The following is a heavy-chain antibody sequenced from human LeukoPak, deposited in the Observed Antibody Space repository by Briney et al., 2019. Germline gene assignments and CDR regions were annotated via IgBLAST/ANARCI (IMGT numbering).Heavy chain of an antibody. J-gene: IGHJ5*02. CDR3: ARDGGYCSGGSCYDWFDP. D-gene: IGHD2-15*01. V-gene: IGHV1-2*02. CDR2: INPNSGGT. Sequence: GASVKVSCKASGYTFTRYYMHWVRQAPGQGLEWMGWINPNSGGTNYAQKFQGRVTMTRDTSISTAYMELSRLRSDDTAVYYCARDGGYCSGGSCYDWFDPWGQGTLVTVSS. CDR1: GYTFTRYY.